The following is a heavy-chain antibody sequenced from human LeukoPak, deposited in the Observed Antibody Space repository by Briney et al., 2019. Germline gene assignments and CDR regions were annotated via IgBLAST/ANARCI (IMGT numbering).Heavy chain of an antibody. Sequence: PSETLSLTCAVYGGSFSGYYWSWTRQPPGKGLEWIAYIYYSGSTNYNPSLKSRVTISVDTSKNQFSLKLSSVTAADTAVYYCARVYYSNSYDYWYFDLWGRGTLVTVSS. CDR2: IYYSGST. V-gene: IGHV4-59*01. CDR3: ARVYYSNSYDYWYFDL. D-gene: IGHD6-13*01. J-gene: IGHJ2*01. CDR1: GGSFSGYY.